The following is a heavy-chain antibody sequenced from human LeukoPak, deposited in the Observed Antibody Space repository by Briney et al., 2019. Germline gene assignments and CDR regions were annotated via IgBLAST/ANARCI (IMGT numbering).Heavy chain of an antibody. CDR3: TKELHVAVAVADYYYFYMDV. CDR1: GFAFSSLA. CDR2: INGGGNTT. Sequence: GGSLRLSCAASGFAFSSLAMGWVRQSPGKGLEWLSTINGGGNTTFYSDSVKGRFTISRDNSKNTLYLHMDSLRPDDTATYYCTKELHVAVAVADYYYFYMDVWGRGTAVTVSS. V-gene: IGHV3-23*01. J-gene: IGHJ6*03. D-gene: IGHD6-19*01.